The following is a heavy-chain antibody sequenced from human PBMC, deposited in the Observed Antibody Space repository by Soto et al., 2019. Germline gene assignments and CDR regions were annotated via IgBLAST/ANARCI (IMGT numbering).Heavy chain of an antibody. V-gene: IGHV3-23*01. Sequence: GGPLRPSFPAPEFPFTTYPMPWVRQAPGKGLEWVSAISGGGDTTSYADSVKGRFTISRDNAKNSLYLQMNSLRAEDTAVYYCARDMNVYYGSGSYNYWGQGTLVTVSS. CDR1: EFPFTTYP. CDR3: ARDMNVYYGSGSYNY. CDR2: ISGGGDTT. J-gene: IGHJ4*02. D-gene: IGHD3-10*01.